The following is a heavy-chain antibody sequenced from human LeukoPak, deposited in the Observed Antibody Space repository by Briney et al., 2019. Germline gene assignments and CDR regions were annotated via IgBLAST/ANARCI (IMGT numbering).Heavy chain of an antibody. Sequence: ASVKVSCKVSGYTLTELSMHWVRQAPGKGLEWMGGFDPEDGETIYAQKSQGRVTMTEDTSTDTAYMELSSLRSEDTAVYYCATVPFYCSGGSCYPRYYYYGMDVWGQGTTVTVSS. CDR1: GYTLTELS. J-gene: IGHJ6*02. V-gene: IGHV1-24*01. D-gene: IGHD2-15*01. CDR2: FDPEDGET. CDR3: ATVPFYCSGGSCYPRYYYYGMDV.